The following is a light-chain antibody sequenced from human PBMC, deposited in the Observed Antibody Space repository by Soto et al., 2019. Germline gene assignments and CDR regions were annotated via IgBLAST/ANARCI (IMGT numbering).Light chain of an antibody. CDR1: QSVSSY. CDR3: QRRSNWPPVT. J-gene: IGKJ4*01. CDR2: DAS. V-gene: IGKV3-11*01. Sequence: EIVLTQSPATLSLSPGERATLSCRASQSVSSYLAWYQQKPGQAPRLLIYDASNRATGIPARFSGSGSGTVFTLTISSLEPEDFAIYYCQRRSNWPPVTFGGGTKVEIK.